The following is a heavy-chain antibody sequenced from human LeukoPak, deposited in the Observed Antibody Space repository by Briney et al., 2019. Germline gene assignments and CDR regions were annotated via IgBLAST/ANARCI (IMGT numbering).Heavy chain of an antibody. V-gene: IGHV3-30*02. CDR1: GFTFSNSG. CDR3: AKDARRGLVTVGNDMGYYFDY. CDR2: IRYDGSNK. Sequence: PGGSLRLSCAASGFTFSNSGMHWVRQAPGKGLEWVAFIRYDGSNKYYADSVKGRFTISRDNSKNTLYLQMNSLRAEDTALYYCAKDARRGLVTVGNDMGYYFDYWGQGTLVTVSS. J-gene: IGHJ4*02. D-gene: IGHD6-13*01.